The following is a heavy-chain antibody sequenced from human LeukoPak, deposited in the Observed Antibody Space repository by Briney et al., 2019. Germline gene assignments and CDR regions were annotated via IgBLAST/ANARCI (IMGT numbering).Heavy chain of an antibody. J-gene: IGHJ6*02. CDR3: ARLGPLTTVSAYYYYGMDV. V-gene: IGHV3-48*03. Sequence: GGSLRLSCAASGFTFSSDEMNWVRQAPGKGLEWVSYISSSGSTIYYADSVKGRFTTSRDNAKNSLYLQMNSLRAEDTAVYYCARLGPLTTVSAYYYYGMDVWGQGTTVTVSS. CDR1: GFTFSSDE. CDR2: ISSSGSTI. D-gene: IGHD4-11*01.